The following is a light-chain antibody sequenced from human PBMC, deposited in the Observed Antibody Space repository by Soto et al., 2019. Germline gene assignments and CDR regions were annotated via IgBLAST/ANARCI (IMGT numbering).Light chain of an antibody. V-gene: IGLV1-44*01. CDR3: AAWDDSLNGYV. J-gene: IGLJ1*01. CDR2: NNN. Sequence: QSVLTRPPSASGTPGQRVTISCSGGSSNIGTNAVNWYQQLPGTAPKLLIYNNNQRPSGVPDRFSGSKSGTSASLAISGRQSEDEADYYCAAWDDSLNGYVFGTGTKVTVL. CDR1: SSNIGTNA.